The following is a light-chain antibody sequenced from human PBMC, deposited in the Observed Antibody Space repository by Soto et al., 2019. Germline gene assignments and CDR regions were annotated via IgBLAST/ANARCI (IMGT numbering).Light chain of an antibody. CDR2: STS. CDR3: QQTYNLPPT. J-gene: IGKJ4*01. Sequence: DIQLTQSPSSLSASVGDRVSITCRTSQTISNYLNWYHHRPGQAPKLLIYSTSNLQGGVPSRFSGGGAGTEFTLTISSPQPEYFGSYSCQQTYNLPPTFGGGTRVQIK. V-gene: IGKV1-39*01. CDR1: QTISNY.